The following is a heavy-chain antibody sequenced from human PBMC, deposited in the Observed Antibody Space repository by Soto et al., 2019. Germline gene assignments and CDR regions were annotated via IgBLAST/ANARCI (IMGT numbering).Heavy chain of an antibody. Sequence: SXKVSFKASGAIXTSYAVGLVRQVPGQGFEWIGGIIPIFSTPKYGQKFRDRVTITTDESTITAYIELIILRYDDPAVYYCARARYGDFVTGFDSRGQGTSGTVSS. D-gene: IGHD4-17*01. CDR2: IIPIFSTP. J-gene: IGHJ5*01. CDR3: ARARYGDFVTGFDS. CDR1: GAIXTSYA. V-gene: IGHV1-69*05.